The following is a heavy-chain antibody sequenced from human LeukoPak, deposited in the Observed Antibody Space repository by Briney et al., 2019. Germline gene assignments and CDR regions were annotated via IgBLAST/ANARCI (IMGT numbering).Heavy chain of an antibody. V-gene: IGHV4-38-2*02. CDR1: GYSISSGYY. D-gene: IGHD5-18*01. Sequence: PSETLSLTCTVSGYSISSGYYWGWIRQPPGKGLEWIGSIYHSGSTYYNSSLKSRVTISVDTSKNQFSLKLSSVTAADTAVYYCARARIQLWLLNDYWGQGTLVTVSS. CDR3: ARARIQLWLLNDY. CDR2: IYHSGST. J-gene: IGHJ4*02.